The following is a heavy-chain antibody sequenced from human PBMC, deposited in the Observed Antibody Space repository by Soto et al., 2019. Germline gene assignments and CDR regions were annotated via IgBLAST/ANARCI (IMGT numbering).Heavy chain of an antibody. CDR2: INPNSDYT. CDR3: ARARYYAMDV. J-gene: IGHJ6*02. V-gene: IGHV1-46*01. Sequence: GASVKVSCKASGYTFTIDLMHWVRQAPGQGLEWMGIINPNSDYTAHAQKFQGRVTMTRDTSTSTVYLELGGLRFEDTATYFCARARYYAMDVWGQGTTVTVSS. CDR1: GYTFTIDL.